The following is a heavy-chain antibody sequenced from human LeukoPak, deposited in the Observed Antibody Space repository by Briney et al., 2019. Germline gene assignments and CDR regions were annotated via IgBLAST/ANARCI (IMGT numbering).Heavy chain of an antibody. CDR3: ATFGLMAALDL. CDR2: INPAGSET. Sequence: GGSLRLSCAASGFSFNAYWMAWVRQAPGTGLEWVANINPAGSETFHVDPVKGRFSISRDYAKNLVYLQMNSLRAEDTAVYYCATFGLMAALDLWGQGTLVTVSS. J-gene: IGHJ4*02. D-gene: IGHD2-15*01. CDR1: GFSFNAYW. V-gene: IGHV3-7*01.